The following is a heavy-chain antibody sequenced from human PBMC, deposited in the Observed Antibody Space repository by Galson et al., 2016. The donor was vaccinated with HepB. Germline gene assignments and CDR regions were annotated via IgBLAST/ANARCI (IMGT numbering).Heavy chain of an antibody. CDR2: INHSGST. CDR3: ARGLSSGSYNGFDP. CDR1: GGSFSGYY. D-gene: IGHD3-22*01. V-gene: IGHV4-34*01. Sequence: SETLSLTCAVYGGSFSGYYWSWFRQPPGKGLEWIGEINHSGSTNYNPSLKSRVTISVDTSKNQFSLKLSSVTAADTAVYYCARGLSSGSYNGFDPWGQGTLVTVSS. J-gene: IGHJ5*02.